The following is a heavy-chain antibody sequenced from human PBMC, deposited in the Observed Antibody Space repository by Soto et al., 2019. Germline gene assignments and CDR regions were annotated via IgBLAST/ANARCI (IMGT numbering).Heavy chain of an antibody. Sequence: QGQLVESGGALVQPGGSLRLSCAASGFTFSDYYMSWVRQAPGKGLEWVAYSSSTAAVIYYADSVQGRFTISRDNPKNSLHLQMDSLRPEDTAVYYCAKGFIVVVTAIRPDDNFDVWGQGTMVTVSS. D-gene: IGHD2-21*02. J-gene: IGHJ3*01. V-gene: IGHV3-11*01. CDR3: AKGFIVVVTAIRPDDNFDV. CDR1: GFTFSDYY. CDR2: SSSTAAVI.